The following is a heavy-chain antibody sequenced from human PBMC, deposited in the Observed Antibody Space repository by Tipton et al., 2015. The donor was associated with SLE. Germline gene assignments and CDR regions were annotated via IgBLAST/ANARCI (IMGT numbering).Heavy chain of an antibody. V-gene: IGHV4-31*03. D-gene: IGHD5-24*01. J-gene: IGHJ4*02. Sequence: TLSLTCTVSGGSISSGGYYWSWIRQHPGKGLEWIGYIYYSGSTYYNPSLKSRVTISVDTSKNQFSLKLSSVTAADTAVYYCARRDNDYGDYWGQGTLVTVSS. CDR3: ARRDNDYGDY. CDR2: IYYSGST. CDR1: GGSISSGGYY.